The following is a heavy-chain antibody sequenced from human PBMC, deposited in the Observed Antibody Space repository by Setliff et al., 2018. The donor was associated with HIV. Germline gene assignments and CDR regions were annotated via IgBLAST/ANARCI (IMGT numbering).Heavy chain of an antibody. Sequence: AASVKVSCKASGYSFTNLGLNWVRQAPGQGLEWMGWISVYNGHTNFAQKLQDRVTMTTDTSTSTAYMELRSLRSDDTAVYYCARAYDVLTGSTFDFDYWGQGTLVTVSS. D-gene: IGHD3-9*01. CDR2: ISVYNGHT. CDR1: GYSFTNLG. J-gene: IGHJ4*02. V-gene: IGHV1-18*01. CDR3: ARAYDVLTGSTFDFDY.